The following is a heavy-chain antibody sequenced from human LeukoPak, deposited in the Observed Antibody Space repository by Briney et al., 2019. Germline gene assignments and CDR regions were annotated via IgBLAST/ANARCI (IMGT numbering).Heavy chain of an antibody. Sequence: GGSLRLSCAASGFTFSSYAMSWVRQAPGKGLEWVSAISGSGGSTYYADSVKGRFTISRGNSKNTLYLQMNSLRAEDTAVYYCAKDQQWLDLYYFDYWGQGTLVTVSS. D-gene: IGHD6-19*01. CDR3: AKDQQWLDLYYFDY. J-gene: IGHJ4*02. CDR2: ISGSGGST. CDR1: GFTFSSYA. V-gene: IGHV3-23*01.